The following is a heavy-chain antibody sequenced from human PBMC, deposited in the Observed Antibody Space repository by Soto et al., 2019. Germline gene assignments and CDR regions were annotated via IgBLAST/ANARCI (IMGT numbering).Heavy chain of an antibody. Sequence: GASVKVCCKASGDAFASCGRSWVRQAPGQGLEWMGWISAYNGNTNYAQKLQGRVTMTTDTSTSTAYMELRSLRSDDTALYYCARGRGHDLHPWGQGPLVTSPQ. CDR2: ISAYNGNT. CDR3: ARGRGHDLHP. D-gene: IGHD5-12*01. J-gene: IGHJ5*02. V-gene: IGHV1-18*01. CDR1: GDAFASCG.